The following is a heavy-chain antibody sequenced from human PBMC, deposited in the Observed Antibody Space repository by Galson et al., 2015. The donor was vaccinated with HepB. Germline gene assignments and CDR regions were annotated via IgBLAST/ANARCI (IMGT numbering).Heavy chain of an antibody. V-gene: IGHV3-23*01. CDR1: GFTFSNYA. Sequence: SLRLSCAASGFTFSNYAMNWVRQAPGQGLECVSSISVSGDYTYYADSVRGRLTISRDNSNNTLYLHMNSLRTEDTAVYYCAKDISRASSSYNPNYYFYYAMDVWGQGTTVTVSS. J-gene: IGHJ6*02. D-gene: IGHD6-13*01. CDR2: ISVSGDYT. CDR3: AKDISRASSSYNPNYYFYYAMDV.